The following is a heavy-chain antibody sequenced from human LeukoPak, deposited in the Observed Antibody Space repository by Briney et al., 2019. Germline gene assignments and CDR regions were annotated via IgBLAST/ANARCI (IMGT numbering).Heavy chain of an antibody. Sequence: SVTVSCKASGGTFSNYAITWVRQAPGQGLEWMGGIVPIIGATNFAQKFQGRVTLTTDESTSTAYMELRSLTSEDTAVYYCARGRGLRGGFDPWGQGTLVTVSS. J-gene: IGHJ5*02. CDR3: ARGRGLRGGFDP. D-gene: IGHD3-16*01. CDR1: GGTFSNYA. CDR2: IVPIIGAT. V-gene: IGHV1-69*05.